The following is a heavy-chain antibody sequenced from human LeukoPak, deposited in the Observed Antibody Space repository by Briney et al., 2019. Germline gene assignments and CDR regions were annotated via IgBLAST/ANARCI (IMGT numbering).Heavy chain of an antibody. V-gene: IGHV1-69*04. J-gene: IGHJ4*02. Sequence: SVKVSCKASGYTFTSYGISWVRQAPGQGLEWMGRIIPILGIANYAQKFQGRVTITADKSTSTAYMELSGLRSEDTAVYYCARDSHYYDSSGSYWGQGTLVTVSS. CDR3: ARDSHYYDSSGSY. CDR2: IIPILGIA. D-gene: IGHD3-22*01. CDR1: GYTFTSYG.